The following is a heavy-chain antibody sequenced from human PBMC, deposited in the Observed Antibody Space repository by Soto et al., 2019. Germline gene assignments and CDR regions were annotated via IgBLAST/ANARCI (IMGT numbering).Heavy chain of an antibody. J-gene: IGHJ4*02. V-gene: IGHV6-1*01. D-gene: IGHD6-13*01. CDR1: GDSVSSNSGA. CDR2: TYYRSKWYN. CDR3: ARENLVLAAAGLYYFDY. Sequence: SQTLSLTCAISGDSVSSNSGAWNWIRQSPSRGLEWLGRTYYRSKWYNDYAVSVKSRITINPDTSKNQFSLQVNSVTPEDTAVYYCARENLVLAAAGLYYFDYWGQGTLVTVSS.